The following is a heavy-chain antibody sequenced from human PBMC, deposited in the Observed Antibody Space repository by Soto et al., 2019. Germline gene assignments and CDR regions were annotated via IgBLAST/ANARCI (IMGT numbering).Heavy chain of an antibody. D-gene: IGHD7-27*01. J-gene: IGHJ4*02. CDR3: ARESLGAKGADH. Sequence: QVQLVQSGAEVKRPGSSVKVSCESSGDTFNSYLISWVRQAPGQGLEWMGGIIPIIRVTQYAQRFQGRVTISALSSTGTAYMELTNLGFEDTALYYCARESLGAKGADHWGQGTLVTVSS. V-gene: IGHV1-69*17. CDR2: IIPIIRVT. CDR1: GDTFNSYL.